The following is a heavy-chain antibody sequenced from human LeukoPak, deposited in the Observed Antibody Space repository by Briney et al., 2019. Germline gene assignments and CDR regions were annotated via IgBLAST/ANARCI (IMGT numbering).Heavy chain of an antibody. CDR2: IYYSGST. CDR3: AGTIPSMGSGYDI. CDR1: GGSISSYY. D-gene: IGHD5-12*01. V-gene: IGHV4-59*01. J-gene: IGHJ4*02. Sequence: SETLSLTCTVSGGSISSYYWSWIRQPPGKGLEWIGYIYYSGSTNYNPSLKSRVTISVDTSKNQFSLKLSSVTAADTAVYYCAGTIPSMGSGYDIWGQGTLVTLSS.